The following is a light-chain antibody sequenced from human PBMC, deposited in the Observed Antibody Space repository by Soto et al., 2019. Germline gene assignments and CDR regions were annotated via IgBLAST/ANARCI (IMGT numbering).Light chain of an antibody. CDR1: QSVSNS. Sequence: EIVLTQSPATLSASPGEGAILSCRASQSVSNSLAWYQQKPGQAPRLLIYDASVRATATPARLSGSGSGTDFTLTISSLEPEDFAVYFCQQRTRWQITFGGGSKVE. CDR2: DAS. CDR3: QQRTRWQIT. V-gene: IGKV3-11*01. J-gene: IGKJ4*01.